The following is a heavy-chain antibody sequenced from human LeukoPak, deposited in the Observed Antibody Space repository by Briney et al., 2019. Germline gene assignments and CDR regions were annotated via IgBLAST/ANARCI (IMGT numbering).Heavy chain of an antibody. D-gene: IGHD4-17*01. V-gene: IGHV4-30-4*01. Sequence: PSQTLSLTCTVSGGSISSGDYYCSWIGQPPGKGLEWIGYIYYSGSTYYNPSLKSRVTISVDTSKNQFSLKLSSVTAADTAVYYCAGDRATDYGDSRTFDYWGQGALVTVSS. CDR3: AGDRATDYGDSRTFDY. CDR1: GGSISSGDYY. J-gene: IGHJ4*02. CDR2: IYYSGST.